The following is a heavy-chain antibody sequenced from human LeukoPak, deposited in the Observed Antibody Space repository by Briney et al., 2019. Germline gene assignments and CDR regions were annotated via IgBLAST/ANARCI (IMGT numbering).Heavy chain of an antibody. CDR3: ARVGVVPAAMLGYYYYYGMDV. V-gene: IGHV4-59*01. CDR2: IYYSGST. D-gene: IGHD2-2*01. Sequence: SETLSLTCTVSGGSISSYYWSWIRQPPGKGLEWIGYIYYSGSTNYNPSLKSRVTISVDTPKNQFSLKLSSVTAADTAVYYCARVGVVPAAMLGYYYYYGMDVWGQGTTVTVSS. CDR1: GGSISSYY. J-gene: IGHJ6*02.